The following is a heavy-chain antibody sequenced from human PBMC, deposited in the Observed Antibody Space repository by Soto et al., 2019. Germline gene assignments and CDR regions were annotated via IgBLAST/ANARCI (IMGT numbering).Heavy chain of an antibody. Sequence: PSETLSLTCGVSGGTVASSHWWSWVRQSPGGGLEWIGKVYHTGDTNLTPSLQSRVTISVDKSNNQFSLRLNSLTAADTAVYFCAREIVTAGGNNYFDPWGPGTLVTVSS. J-gene: IGHJ5*02. CDR3: AREIVTAGGNNYFDP. CDR1: GGTVASSHW. CDR2: VYHTGDT. V-gene: IGHV4-4*02. D-gene: IGHD2-21*02.